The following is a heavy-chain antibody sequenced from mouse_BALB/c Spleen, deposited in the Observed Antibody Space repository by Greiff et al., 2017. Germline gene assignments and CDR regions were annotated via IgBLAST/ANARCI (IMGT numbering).Heavy chain of an antibody. V-gene: IGHV5-6-5*01. J-gene: IGHJ4*01. CDR1: GFTFSSYA. D-gene: IGHD1-1*01. Sequence: EVKLMESGGGLVKPGGSLKLSCAASGFTFSSYAMSWVRQTPEKRLEWVASISSGGSTYYPDSVKGRFTISRDNAKNTLYLQMSSLKSEDTAMYYCARRGYYYGSSYAYAMDYWGQGTSVTVSS. CDR2: ISSGGST. CDR3: ARRGYYYGSSYAYAMDY.